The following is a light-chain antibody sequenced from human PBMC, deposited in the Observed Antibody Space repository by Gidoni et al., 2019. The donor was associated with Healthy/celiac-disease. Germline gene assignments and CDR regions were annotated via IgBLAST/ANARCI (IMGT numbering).Light chain of an antibody. CDR1: QSVRSSY. CDR3: QQYGSSLYT. J-gene: IGKJ2*01. Sequence: EIVLTQSPGTLSLYPGERATLSCRAMQSVRSSYLAWYKQKPGQAPRLLIDGASSRATGIQDRLSGSGYGTDFTLTISRLEPEDFAVYYCQQYGSSLYTFGQGTKLEIK. CDR2: GAS. V-gene: IGKV3-20*01.